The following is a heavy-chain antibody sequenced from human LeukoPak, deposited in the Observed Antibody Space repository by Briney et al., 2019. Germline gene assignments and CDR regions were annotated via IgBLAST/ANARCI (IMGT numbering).Heavy chain of an antibody. CDR2: ISGSGTTT. CDR1: GFIFSSYA. J-gene: IGHJ4*02. Sequence: GGSLRLSCAASGFIFSSYAMTWVRQAPGRDLEWLSTISGSGTTTYYVDSVKGRFTVSRDNSKNTLNLQMSSLRAGDTAVYYCAKAGHYGSGSYYSDYWGRGTLVTVSP. D-gene: IGHD3-10*01. CDR3: AKAGHYGSGSYYSDY. V-gene: IGHV3-23*01.